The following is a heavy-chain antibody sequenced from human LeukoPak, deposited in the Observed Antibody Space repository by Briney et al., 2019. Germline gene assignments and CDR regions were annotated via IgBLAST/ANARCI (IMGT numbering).Heavy chain of an antibody. CDR1: GFAFGSYA. V-gene: IGHV3-23*01. Sequence: GGSLRLSCAASGFAFGSYAMSWVRQAPGKGLEWVSSLSASGANIHYTDSVKGRFAISRDNSKNTLYLQMNSLRAEDTAVYYCAKGTRRLNNNWFDPWGQGTLVTVSS. J-gene: IGHJ5*02. D-gene: IGHD1/OR15-1a*01. CDR3: AKGTRRLNNNWFDP. CDR2: LSASGANI.